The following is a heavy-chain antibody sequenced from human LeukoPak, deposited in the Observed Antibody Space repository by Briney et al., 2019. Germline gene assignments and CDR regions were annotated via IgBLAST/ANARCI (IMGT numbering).Heavy chain of an antibody. J-gene: IGHJ4*02. D-gene: IGHD3-22*01. V-gene: IGHV3-48*01. CDR2: ISSSSTI. CDR3: ARWYHSSIACYYDY. CDR1: GFTFSSYS. Sequence: LTGRSLRLSCAASGFTFSSYSMNWVRQAPGKGLEWVSYISSSSTIYYADSVKGRFTISRDNSKNTLHLQMDSLRAEDTAVYYCARWYHSSIACYYDYWGQGTLVTVSS.